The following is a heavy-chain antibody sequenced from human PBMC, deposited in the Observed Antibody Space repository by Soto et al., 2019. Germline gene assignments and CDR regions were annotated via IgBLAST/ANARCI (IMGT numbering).Heavy chain of an antibody. J-gene: IGHJ4*02. D-gene: IGHD6-25*01. CDR1: SGSISSGNW. CDR3: ARVFSSGSGWMYYFDF. CDR2: IYYTGAT. V-gene: IGHV4-4*02. Sequence: QVQLQESGPGLVESSGTLSLTCEVSSGSISSGNWWSWVRQPPGKGLEWIGEIYYTGATNYNPSLKSRVTMTIDKSIDQFSLNLRSATAADTAVYYCARVFSSGSGWMYYFDFWGQGILVSVSS.